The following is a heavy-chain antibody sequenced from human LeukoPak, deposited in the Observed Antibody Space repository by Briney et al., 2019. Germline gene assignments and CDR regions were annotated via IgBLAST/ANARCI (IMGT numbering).Heavy chain of an antibody. Sequence: SETLSLTCTVSGYSISSGYFWGWIRQPPGKGLEWIGSFYGSGSTYYNPSLKSRVTISLHTSKNQLSLKLSSMTAADTAVYYCARVSGRGYSYGTGAFDIWGQGTIDTVSS. CDR2: FYGSGST. CDR1: GYSISSGYF. J-gene: IGHJ3*02. V-gene: IGHV4-38-2*02. CDR3: ARVSGRGYSYGTGAFDI. D-gene: IGHD5-18*01.